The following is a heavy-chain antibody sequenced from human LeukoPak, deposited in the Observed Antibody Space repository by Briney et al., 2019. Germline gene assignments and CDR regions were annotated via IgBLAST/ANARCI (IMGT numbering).Heavy chain of an antibody. J-gene: IGHJ4*02. V-gene: IGHV1-18*01. CDR1: GYTFTSYG. D-gene: IGHD3-9*01. CDR3: ARGEPFDWLSYHFDY. Sequence: ASVKVSCQASGYTFTSYGISWVRPAPGQGLEWMGWISAYNGNTNYAQKLQGRVTMTTDTSTSTAYMELRSLRSDDTAVYYCARGEPFDWLSYHFDYWGQGTLVTVSS. CDR2: ISAYNGNT.